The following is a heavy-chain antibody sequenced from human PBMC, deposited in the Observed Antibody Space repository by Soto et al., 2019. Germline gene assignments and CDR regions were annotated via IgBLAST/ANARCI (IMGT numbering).Heavy chain of an antibody. Sequence: VESLKISCKGSGYSFTSYWIGWVRQMPGKGLEWMGIIYPGDSDTRYSPSFQGQVTISADKSISTAYLQWSSLKASDTAMYYCARTNIRDATALAYWGQGTLVTVSS. V-gene: IGHV5-51*01. CDR2: IYPGDSDT. CDR3: ARTNIRDATALAY. J-gene: IGHJ4*02. D-gene: IGHD1-1*01. CDR1: GYSFTSYW.